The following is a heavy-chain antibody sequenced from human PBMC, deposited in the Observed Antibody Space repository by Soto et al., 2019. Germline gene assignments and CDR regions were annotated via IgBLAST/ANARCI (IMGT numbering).Heavy chain of an antibody. V-gene: IGHV2-5*02. Sequence: QITLKESGPTLVKPTQTLTLTCTFSGFSLTTRGVGVGWIRQPPGKALECLALIYWDDDKRYSPSLQSRLSIHKDTSKNQVVLTMNNVDPVDTATYYCAHIPNYYQYDWFDPWGQGTLVSVSS. CDR3: AHIPNYYQYDWFDP. J-gene: IGHJ5*02. D-gene: IGHD3-16*01. CDR2: IYWDDDK. CDR1: GFSLTTRGVG.